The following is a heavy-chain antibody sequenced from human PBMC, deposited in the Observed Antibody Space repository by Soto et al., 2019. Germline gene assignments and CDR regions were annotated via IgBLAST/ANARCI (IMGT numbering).Heavy chain of an antibody. CDR3: ARVEHPEIPPSRPVQLERRARGVGAFDI. J-gene: IGHJ3*02. CDR2: SYYSGST. V-gene: IGHV4-59*01. D-gene: IGHD1-1*01. CDR1: GGSISSYY. Sequence: QVQLQESGPGLVKPSETLSLTCTVSGGSISSYYWSWIRQPPGKGLEWIGYSYYSGSTNYNPSLKSLVTISVDTSKNQFSLKLSSVTAADTAVYYCARVEHPEIPPSRPVQLERRARGVGAFDIWGQGTMVTVSS.